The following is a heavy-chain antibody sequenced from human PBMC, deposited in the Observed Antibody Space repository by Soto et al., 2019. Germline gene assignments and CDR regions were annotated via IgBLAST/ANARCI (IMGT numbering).Heavy chain of an antibody. V-gene: IGHV3-23*01. CDR1: GFTFSTYA. CDR2: ISGSGDST. D-gene: IGHD6-19*01. CDR3: AKERSSGWRFDY. J-gene: IGHJ4*02. Sequence: EVQLLESGGGLVQPGGSLRLSCAASGFTFSTYAMNWVRQAPGKGLEWVSGISGSGDSTYYADSVKGRFTVSRENSKKTLYLQMDSLGGEDTAVFYCAKERSSGWRFDYWGQGTLVTVSP.